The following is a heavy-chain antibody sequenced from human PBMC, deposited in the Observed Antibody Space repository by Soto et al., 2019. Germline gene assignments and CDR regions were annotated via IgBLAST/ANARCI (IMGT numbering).Heavy chain of an antibody. CDR1: GYTFTDYF. Sequence: GASVKVSCKASGYTFTDYFIHWVRQAPGQGLEWIGWINPYSGGADLSQKFQGRVIMTRDTSISTAYVEVSRLRSDDTAVFYCSRLMHYFHSGGWSHCGFELWGQGTLVTVSS. CDR2: INPYSGGA. D-gene: IGHD2-21*01. CDR3: SRLMHYFHSGGWSHCGFEL. J-gene: IGHJ4*01. V-gene: IGHV1-2*02.